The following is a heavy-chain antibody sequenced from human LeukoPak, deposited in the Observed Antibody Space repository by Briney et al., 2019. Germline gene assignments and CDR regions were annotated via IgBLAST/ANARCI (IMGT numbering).Heavy chain of an antibody. D-gene: IGHD3-3*01. V-gene: IGHV4-30-4*08. CDR1: GGSISSGDYY. J-gene: IGHJ6*03. CDR2: IYYSGST. Sequence: SETLSLTCTVSGGSISSGDYYWSWIRQPPGKGLEWIGYIYYSGSTYYNPSLKSRVTISVDTSKNQFSLKLSSVTAADMAVYYCARGTYDFWSGSLWGYYYYYMDVWGKGTTVTVSS. CDR3: ARGTYDFWSGSLWGYYYYYMDV.